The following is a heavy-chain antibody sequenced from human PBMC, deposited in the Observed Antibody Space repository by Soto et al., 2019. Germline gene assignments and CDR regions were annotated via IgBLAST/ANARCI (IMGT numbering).Heavy chain of an antibody. CDR3: ARLMDTAMVSGY. CDR2: IIPIFGTA. D-gene: IGHD5-18*01. Sequence: SVKVSCRASGGTLSSYAISSVRQAPGQGLEWMGGIIPIFGTANYAQKFQGRVTITADESTSTAYMELSSLRSEDTAVYYCARLMDTAMVSGYWRQGTLVTVSS. CDR1: GGTLSSYA. J-gene: IGHJ4*02. V-gene: IGHV1-69*13.